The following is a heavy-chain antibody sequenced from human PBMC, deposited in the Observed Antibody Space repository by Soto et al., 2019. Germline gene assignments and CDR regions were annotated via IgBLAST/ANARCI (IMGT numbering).Heavy chain of an antibody. Sequence: QVQLQESGPGLVKPSQTLSLTCTVSGASISSGNDYWSWIRQPPGKGLEWIGYTHYSGSVNYNPSLKSRVTISADASTSHVALILKSVTAADTAVYYCGRHGNYDIGWFDPWGQGILVTVSS. CDR1: GASISSGNDY. V-gene: IGHV4-30-4*01. J-gene: IGHJ5*02. D-gene: IGHD3-9*01. CDR2: THYSGSV. CDR3: GRHGNYDIGWFDP.